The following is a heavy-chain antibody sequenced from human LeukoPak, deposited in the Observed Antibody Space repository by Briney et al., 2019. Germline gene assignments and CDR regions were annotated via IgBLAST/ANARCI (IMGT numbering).Heavy chain of an antibody. Sequence: SETLSLTCTVSGGSISSHYWRWIRQPPGKGLEWIGYIYYSGSTNYNPSLKSRVTISVDTSKNQFSLKLSSVTAADTAVYYCAGQPMITFGRFDPWGQGTLVTVSS. CDR1: GGSISSHY. V-gene: IGHV4-59*11. CDR2: IYYSGST. D-gene: IGHD3-16*01. CDR3: AGQPMITFGRFDP. J-gene: IGHJ5*02.